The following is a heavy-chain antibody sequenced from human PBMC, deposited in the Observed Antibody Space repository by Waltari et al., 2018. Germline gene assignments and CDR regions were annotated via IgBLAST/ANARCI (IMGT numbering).Heavy chain of an antibody. V-gene: IGHV3-49*04. CDR1: GFNFDDYG. CDR2: IRSRDYGGTT. Sequence: EVQMVESGGDLVQPGRSLRLSCTASGFNFDDYGLNWVRKAPGKGLEWVGFIRSRDYGGTTEYAASVKGRFSISIDDSKTIAYLQMNSLKIEDTAIYYCARETNSWYHFFYMSVWGNGTSVTVSS. J-gene: IGHJ6*03. CDR3: ARETNSWYHFFYMSV. D-gene: IGHD1-26*01.